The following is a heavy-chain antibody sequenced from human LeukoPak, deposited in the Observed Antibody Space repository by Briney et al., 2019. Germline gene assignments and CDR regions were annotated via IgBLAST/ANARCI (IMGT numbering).Heavy chain of an antibody. CDR2: ISSDGGST. CDR1: GFTFSGYP. Sequence: GGSLRLSCGASGFTFSGYPMHWVRQAPGKGLECVSDISSDGGSTYYSNSVKGRFTISRDNSKNTVYLQMGSLRAEDMAVYYCARGLNYYGSGSLLDYGMDVWGQGTTVTVSS. D-gene: IGHD3-10*01. V-gene: IGHV3-64*01. J-gene: IGHJ6*02. CDR3: ARGLNYYGSGSLLDYGMDV.